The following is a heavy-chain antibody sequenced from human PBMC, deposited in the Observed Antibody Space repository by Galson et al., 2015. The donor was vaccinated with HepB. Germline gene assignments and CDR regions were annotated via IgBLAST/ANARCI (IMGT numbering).Heavy chain of an antibody. J-gene: IGHJ4*02. CDR2: INWNGGST. CDR1: GFTFDDYG. V-gene: IGHV3-20*04. Sequence: SLRLSCAASGFTFDDYGMSWVRQAPGKGLEWVSGINWNGGSTGYADSVKGRFTISRDNAKNSLYLQMNSLRAEDTALYYCARVRHYYDSSGYWRGETDFDYWGQGTLVTVSS. D-gene: IGHD3-22*01. CDR3: ARVRHYYDSSGYWRGETDFDY.